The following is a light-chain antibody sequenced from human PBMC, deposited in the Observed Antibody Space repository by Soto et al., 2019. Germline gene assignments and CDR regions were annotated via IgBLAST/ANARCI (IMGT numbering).Light chain of an antibody. CDR1: SSDVGSYNL. J-gene: IGLJ2*01. CDR2: EGS. Sequence: QSALTQPASVSGSPGQSITISCTGTSSDVGSYNLVSWYQQHPGKAPILMIYEGSKRPSGVSNRFSGSQSGNTASLTISGLRAEDEADYYCCSYAGSSTLVFGGGTKLTVL. CDR3: CSYAGSSTLV. V-gene: IGLV2-23*01.